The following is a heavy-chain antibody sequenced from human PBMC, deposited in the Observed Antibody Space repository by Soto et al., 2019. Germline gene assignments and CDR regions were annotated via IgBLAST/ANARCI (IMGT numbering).Heavy chain of an antibody. J-gene: IGHJ5*02. D-gene: IGHD6-6*01. CDR2: IIPIFGTA. V-gene: IGHV1-69*01. CDR1: GGTFSSYA. CDR3: ARVSGKYSSSSNTPNWFDP. Sequence: QVQLVQSGAEVKKPGSSVKVSCKASGGTFSSYAISWVRQAPGQGLEWMGGIIPIFGTANYAQKFQGRVTLTADESTSTAYMEPSSLRYEDMAVYYCARVSGKYSSSSNTPNWFDPWGQGTLVTVSS.